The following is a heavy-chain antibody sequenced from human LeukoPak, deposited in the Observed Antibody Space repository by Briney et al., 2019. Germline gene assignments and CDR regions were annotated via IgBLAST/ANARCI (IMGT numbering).Heavy chain of an antibody. V-gene: IGHV4-59*01. Sequence: WETLSLTCTVSGGSISSYYWSWIRQPPGKGLEWIGYIYYSGSTNYNPSLKSRVTISVDTSKNQFSLKLSSVSAADTAVYYCARLAADFWFDPWGQGTLVTVSS. CDR1: GGSISSYY. J-gene: IGHJ5*02. CDR3: ARLAADFWFDP. D-gene: IGHD6-13*01. CDR2: IYYSGST.